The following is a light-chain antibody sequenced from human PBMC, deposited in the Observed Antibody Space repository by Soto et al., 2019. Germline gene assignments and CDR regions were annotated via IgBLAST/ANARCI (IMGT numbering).Light chain of an antibody. CDR1: SSDVGAYNY. CDR3: SSYTSGSTPVV. CDR2: DVS. Sequence: QSALTQPASVSGSPGQSITISCTGTSSDVGAYNYVSWYQQHPGKAPKLMIDDVSNRPSGVSNRFSGSKSGNTASLTISGLQAEDGADYYCSSYTSGSTPVVFGGGTKLTVL. V-gene: IGLV2-14*01. J-gene: IGLJ2*01.